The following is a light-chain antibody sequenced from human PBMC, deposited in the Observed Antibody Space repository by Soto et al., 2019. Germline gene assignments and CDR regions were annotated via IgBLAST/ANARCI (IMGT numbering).Light chain of an antibody. CDR1: SGHSSYI. Sequence: QPVLTQSSSASASLGSSVKLTCTLSSGHSSYIIAWHQQQPGKAPRYLMKLEGRGSFKKGSGVPDRFSGSSSGADRYLTISNLQFEDEADYYCESWDSTSWVFGGGTKLTVL. CDR3: ESWDSTSWV. J-gene: IGLJ2*01. CDR2: LEGRGSF. V-gene: IGLV4-60*02.